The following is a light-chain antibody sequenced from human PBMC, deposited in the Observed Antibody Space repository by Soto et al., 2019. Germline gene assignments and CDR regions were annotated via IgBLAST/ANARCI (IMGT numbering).Light chain of an antibody. J-gene: IGLJ2*01. CDR2: DDS. CDR3: QVWDSSSDHAV. Sequence: SYELTQPPSVSVAPGQTARITCGGNDIGSYSVHWYQQRPGQAPVLVVYDDSDRPSGIPERFSGSNSGNTATLAISRVEVGDEADYYCQVWDSSSDHAVLGGGTKVTVL. CDR1: DIGSYS. V-gene: IGLV3-21*02.